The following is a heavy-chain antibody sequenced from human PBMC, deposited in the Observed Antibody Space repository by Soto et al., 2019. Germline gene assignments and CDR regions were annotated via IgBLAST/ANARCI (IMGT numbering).Heavy chain of an antibody. J-gene: IGHJ6*01. D-gene: IGHD1-26*01. CDR1: GGTFSSYA. Sequence: SVKVSCKASGGTFSSYAISWVRQAPGQGLEWMGGIIPIFGTANYAQKFQGRVTITADKSTSTAYMELSSLRSEDTAVYYCARWAPSGTYSYYYYCMDVWGQGTTVTVSS. CDR2: IIPIFGTA. V-gene: IGHV1-69*06. CDR3: ARWAPSGTYSYYYYCMDV.